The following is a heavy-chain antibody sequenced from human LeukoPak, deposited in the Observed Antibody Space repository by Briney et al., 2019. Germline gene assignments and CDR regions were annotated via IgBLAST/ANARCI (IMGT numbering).Heavy chain of an antibody. D-gene: IGHD4/OR15-4a*01. CDR2: IYHSGSP. J-gene: IGHJ3*02. CDR1: GYSISSGYY. V-gene: IGHV4-38-2*01. Sequence: NASETLSLTCAVSGYSISSGYYWSWIRQPPGKGLEWIGSIYHSGSPYYNPSLKSRVTISVDTSKNQFSLKLSSVTAADTAVYYCAVLLTLYDAFDIWGQGTMVTVSS. CDR3: AVLLTLYDAFDI.